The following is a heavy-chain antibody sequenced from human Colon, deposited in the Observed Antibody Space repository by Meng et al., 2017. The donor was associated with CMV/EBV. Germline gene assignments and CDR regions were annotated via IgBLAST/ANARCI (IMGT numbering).Heavy chain of an antibody. J-gene: IGHJ4*02. V-gene: IGHV1-18*01. Sequence: AVKVSCKASDYSFTKQGINGVRQAAGQGLEWMGWISEYNGNTNYAQKFQGRFTMNTDTYTSTAYMEVRNLRSDDTAVYYCASGYDFWNGHYDYWGQGTMVTVSS. CDR3: ASGYDFWNGHYDY. CDR1: DYSFTKQG. CDR2: ISEYNGNT. D-gene: IGHD3-3*01.